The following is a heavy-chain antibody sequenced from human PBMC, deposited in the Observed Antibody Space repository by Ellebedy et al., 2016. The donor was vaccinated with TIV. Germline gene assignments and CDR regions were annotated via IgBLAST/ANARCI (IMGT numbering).Heavy chain of an antibody. CDR3: AKGSSSGFNYDRVGFEY. Sequence: GGSLRLSCAASGFTFSSFAVHWVRQAPGKGLEWLSVISGGGSSTYHADSVKGRFTITRDNSKNTLYLQMNRLRTEDTAVYFCAKGSSSGFNYDRVGFEYWGQGTLVTVSS. J-gene: IGHJ4*01. CDR2: ISGGGSST. D-gene: IGHD3-22*01. V-gene: IGHV3-23*01. CDR1: GFTFSSFA.